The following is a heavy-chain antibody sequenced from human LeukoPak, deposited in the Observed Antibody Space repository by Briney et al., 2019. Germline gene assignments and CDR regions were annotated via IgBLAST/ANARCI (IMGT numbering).Heavy chain of an antibody. CDR3: ARSYYYDSSGYWSRASFCFDY. CDR2: INHSGST. J-gene: IGHJ4*02. Sequence: PSETLSLTCTVSGGSFSGYYWSWIRQPPGKGLEWIGEINHSGSTNYNPSLKSRVTISVDTSKNQFSLKLSSVTAADTAVYYCARSYYYDSSGYWSRASFCFDYWGQGTLVTVSS. D-gene: IGHD3-22*01. V-gene: IGHV4-34*01. CDR1: GGSFSGYY.